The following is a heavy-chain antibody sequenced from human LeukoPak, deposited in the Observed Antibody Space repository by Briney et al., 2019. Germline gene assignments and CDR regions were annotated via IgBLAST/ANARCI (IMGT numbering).Heavy chain of an antibody. CDR2: IYSGGTT. J-gene: IGHJ4*02. CDR3: ARSPGYSYGY. V-gene: IGHV3-66*01. D-gene: IGHD5-18*01. CDR1: GFTVSNNY. Sequence: GGSLRLSCAASGFTVSNNYMSWVRQAPGKGLEWVSLIYSGGTTSYTDSVRDRFTISRDDSKSTLYLQMNSLRAEDTAVYYCARSPGYSYGYWGQGTLVTVSS.